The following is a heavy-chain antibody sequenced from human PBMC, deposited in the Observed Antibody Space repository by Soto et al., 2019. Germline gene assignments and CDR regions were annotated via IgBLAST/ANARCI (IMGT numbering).Heavy chain of an antibody. D-gene: IGHD3-3*01. Sequence: ASVKVSCKASGYTFTSYYMHWVLQAPGQGLEWMGIINPSGGSTSYAQKFQGRVTMTRDTSASTVYMELSSLRSEDTAVYYCARLLESGLGMDVWGQGTTVTVSS. J-gene: IGHJ6*02. CDR1: GYTFTSYY. CDR3: ARLLESGLGMDV. V-gene: IGHV1-46*01. CDR2: INPSGGST.